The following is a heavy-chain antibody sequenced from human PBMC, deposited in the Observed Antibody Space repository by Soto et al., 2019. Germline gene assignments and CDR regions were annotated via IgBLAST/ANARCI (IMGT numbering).Heavy chain of an antibody. D-gene: IGHD3-10*01. J-gene: IGHJ4*02. CDR2: IYYSGST. CDR3: ASSWFGPSDFDQ. Sequence: PSETLSLTCTVSGGSISSGDYYWSWIRQPPGKGLEWIGYIYYSGSTYYNPSLKSRVTISVDTSKNTLYLQMNTLRAEDTAVYYCASSWFGPSDFDQWGQGTLVTVSS. V-gene: IGHV4-30-4*01. CDR1: GGSISSGDYY.